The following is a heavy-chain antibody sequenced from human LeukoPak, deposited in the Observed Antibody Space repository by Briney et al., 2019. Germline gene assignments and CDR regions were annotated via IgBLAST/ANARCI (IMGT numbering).Heavy chain of an antibody. CDR2: ISYDGSNK. CDR1: GFTFSSYA. J-gene: IGHJ4*02. D-gene: IGHD2-15*01. Sequence: PGGSLRLSCAASGFTFSSYAMHWVRQAPGKGLEWVAVISYDGSNKYYADSVKGRFTISRDNSKNTLYLQMNSLRAEDTAVYYCAREGYGYCSGGSCYLADWGQGTLVTVSS. V-gene: IGHV3-30-3*01. CDR3: AREGYGYCSGGSCYLAD.